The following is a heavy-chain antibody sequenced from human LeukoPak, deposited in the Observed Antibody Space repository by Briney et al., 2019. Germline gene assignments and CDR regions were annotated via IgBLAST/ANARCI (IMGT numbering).Heavy chain of an antibody. D-gene: IGHD6-13*01. CDR1: GFNFSSYS. Sequence: GGSLRLSCAGSGFNFSSYSISWVRRAPWKGLEFVSSISSSSSFIYYADSVKGRFTISRDNAKKSLSLQMNSLRADDTAVYYCARGYSSSWYLDWGQGTLVTVSS. V-gene: IGHV3-21*01. CDR2: ISSSSSFI. CDR3: ARGYSSSWYLD. J-gene: IGHJ4*02.